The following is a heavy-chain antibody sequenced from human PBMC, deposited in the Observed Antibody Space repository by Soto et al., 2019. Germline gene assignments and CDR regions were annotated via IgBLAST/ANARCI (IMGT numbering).Heavy chain of an antibody. Sequence: QITLKESGPTLVKPTQTLTLTCTFSGFSLSTTAVGVGWIRQPPGKALEWLALIYWDDDKRYSPSLKSRLTIIKYTCKNLVDLRMTNMDPEDTATYYRTSRVVTCNNNWVGALFDYWGQGTLVTVSS. J-gene: IGHJ4*02. CDR1: GFSLSTTAVG. D-gene: IGHD3-3*01. CDR3: TSRVVTCNNNWVGALFDY. CDR2: IYWDDDK. V-gene: IGHV2-5*02.